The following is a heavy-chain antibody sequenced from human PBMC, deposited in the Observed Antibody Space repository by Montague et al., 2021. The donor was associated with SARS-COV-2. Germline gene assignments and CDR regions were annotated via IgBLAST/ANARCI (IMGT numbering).Heavy chain of an antibody. CDR3: ARGGTYYDFWSGFYNYYYVMDV. CDR2: ISSSGSTI. J-gene: IGHJ6*02. D-gene: IGHD3-3*01. Sequence: SLRLSCAASGFTFSFYEMNWVRQAPGKGLEWVSYISSSGSTIYYPDSVKGRFTISRDNANNSLYLQMVSLRAEDTAVYFCARGGTYYDFWSGFYNYYYVMDVWGQGTTVTVSS. CDR1: GFTFSFYE. V-gene: IGHV3-48*03.